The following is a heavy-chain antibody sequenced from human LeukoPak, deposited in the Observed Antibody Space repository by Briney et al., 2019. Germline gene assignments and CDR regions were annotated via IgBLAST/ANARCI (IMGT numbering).Heavy chain of an antibody. J-gene: IGHJ4*02. CDR2: ISYDGSNK. Sequence: GGSLRLSCAASGFTFSSYGMHWVRQAPGKGLEWVAVISYDGSNKYYADSVKGRFTISRDNSKNTLYLQMNSLRAEDTAVYYCAKDDSGGYYYYWGQGTLVTVSS. D-gene: IGHD3-22*01. V-gene: IGHV3-30*18. CDR1: GFTFSSYG. CDR3: AKDDSGGYYYY.